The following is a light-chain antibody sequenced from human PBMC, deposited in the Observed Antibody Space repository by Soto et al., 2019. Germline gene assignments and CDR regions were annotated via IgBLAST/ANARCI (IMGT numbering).Light chain of an antibody. J-gene: IGLJ1*01. CDR3: SSYTSSSIAYV. Sequence: QSVLTQPASASGSPGQSITISCTGTGTDVGAYDYVSWYQQHPGKAPKLVIYDVNNRPSGVSSRFSGSKSGNTASLTISGLQAEDEADYYCSSYTSSSIAYVFGTGTKATVL. CDR1: GTDVGAYDY. CDR2: DVN. V-gene: IGLV2-14*03.